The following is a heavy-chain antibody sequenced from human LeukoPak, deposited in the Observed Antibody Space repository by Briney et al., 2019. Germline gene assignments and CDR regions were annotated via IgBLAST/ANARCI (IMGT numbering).Heavy chain of an antibody. Sequence: GASVKVSCKASGYTFTSYAMHWVRQAPGQRLEWMGWINAGNGNTKYSQKFQGRATTTRDTSASTAYMELSSLRSEDTAVYYCAGDSYGLSPHWFDPWGQGTLVTVSS. CDR2: INAGNGNT. CDR3: AGDSYGLSPHWFDP. D-gene: IGHD5-18*01. CDR1: GYTFTSYA. J-gene: IGHJ5*02. V-gene: IGHV1-3*01.